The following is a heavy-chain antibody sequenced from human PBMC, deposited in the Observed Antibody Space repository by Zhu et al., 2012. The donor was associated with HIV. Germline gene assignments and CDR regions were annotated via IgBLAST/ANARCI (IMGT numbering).Heavy chain of an antibody. CDR3: VRVVCSNWQFNWFDP. V-gene: IGHV4-30-4*08. J-gene: IGHJ5*02. CDR1: GGSISSGDYY. CDR2: IHYTGST. D-gene: IGHD6-13*01. Sequence: QVQLQESGPGLVRPSQTLSLTCTVSGGSISSGDYYWNWIRQSPGKGLEWIGYIHYTGSTYYNPSLKSRLFISLDTSKNQFSLNLNFVTAADTAVYYCVRVVCSNWQFNWFDPWGQGTLVTVAS.